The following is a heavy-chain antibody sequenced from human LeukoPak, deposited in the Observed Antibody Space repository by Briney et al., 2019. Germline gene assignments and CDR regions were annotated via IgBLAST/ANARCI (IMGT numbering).Heavy chain of an antibody. CDR2: ISNSGST. V-gene: IGHV3-23*01. D-gene: IGHD6-13*01. CDR1: GFTFSSYA. Sequence: GGSLRLSCAASGFTFSSYAMSWVRQAPGKGLEWVSGISNSGSTYYADSVKGRFTISRDNSKNTLYLQMNSLRAEDTAVYYCAKEGGIAAAAPFDYWGQGTLVTVSS. J-gene: IGHJ4*02. CDR3: AKEGGIAAAAPFDY.